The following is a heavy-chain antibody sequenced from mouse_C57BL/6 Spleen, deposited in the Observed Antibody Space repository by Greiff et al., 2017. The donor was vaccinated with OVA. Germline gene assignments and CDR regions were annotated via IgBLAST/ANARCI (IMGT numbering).Heavy chain of an antibody. V-gene: IGHV1-15*01. CDR1: GYTFTDYE. CDR2: IDPETGGT. J-gene: IGHJ3*01. CDR3: TRWLLRAD. Sequence: QVQLQQSGAELVRPGASVTLSCKASGYTFTDYEMHWVKQTPVHGLEWIGAIDPETGGTAYNQKFKGKAILTADKSSSTAYMELRSLTSEDSAVYYCTRWLLRADWGQGTLVTVSA. D-gene: IGHD2-3*01.